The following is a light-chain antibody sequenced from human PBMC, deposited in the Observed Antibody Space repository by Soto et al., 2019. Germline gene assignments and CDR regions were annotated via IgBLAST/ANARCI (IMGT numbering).Light chain of an antibody. CDR3: SSYTSSSTYV. V-gene: IGLV1-51*01. J-gene: IGLJ1*01. Sequence: QSVLTQPPSVSAAPGQTVTISCSGSSSNVQNNYVSWHQQLPGAAPKLLIYGNNKRPSGIPDRFSGSKSGATATLGITGLQTGDAADYYCSSYTSSSTYVFGSGTKLTVL. CDR2: GNN. CDR1: SSNVQNNY.